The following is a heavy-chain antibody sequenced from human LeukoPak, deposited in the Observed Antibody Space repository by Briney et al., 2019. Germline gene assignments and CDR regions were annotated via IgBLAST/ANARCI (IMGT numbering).Heavy chain of an antibody. CDR1: GGSVSSSGYY. V-gene: IGHV4-31*03. CDR2: IYYSGST. D-gene: IGHD6-13*01. Sequence: SETLSLTCTVSGGSVSSSGYYWNWIRQHPGKGLEWIGYIYYSGSTFYNPSLMSRVSISLDMSRNQFSLKLNSVTAADTAVYYCAREGAGSSSWYGGGDYWGQGTLVTVSS. J-gene: IGHJ4*02. CDR3: AREGAGSSSWYGGGDY.